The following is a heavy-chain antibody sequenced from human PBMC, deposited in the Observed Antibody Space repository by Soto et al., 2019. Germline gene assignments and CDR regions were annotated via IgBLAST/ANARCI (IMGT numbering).Heavy chain of an antibody. Sequence: SETLSLTCTVSGGSISSYYWSWIRQPPGKGLEWIGYIYYSGSTNYNPSLQSRVTISVDTSKNQFSLKLSSVTAADTAVYYCARQVITFGGPPDGYYYMDVWGKGTTVTVSS. CDR3: ARQVITFGGPPDGYYYMDV. D-gene: IGHD3-16*01. CDR1: GGSISSYY. CDR2: IYYSGST. J-gene: IGHJ6*03. V-gene: IGHV4-59*01.